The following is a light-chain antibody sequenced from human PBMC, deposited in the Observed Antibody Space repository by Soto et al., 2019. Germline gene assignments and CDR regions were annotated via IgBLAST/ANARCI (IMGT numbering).Light chain of an antibody. J-gene: IGKJ1*01. Sequence: DIQMTQSPSTLSASVGDRVTITCRASQSISSWLAWYQQKPGKAPKLLIYKASSLESGVPSRFSGSGSGTEFTLSISSRQPDYFATYYCQQYNSYSRTFGQGTEVDIK. CDR2: KAS. CDR3: QQYNSYSRT. V-gene: IGKV1-5*03. CDR1: QSISSW.